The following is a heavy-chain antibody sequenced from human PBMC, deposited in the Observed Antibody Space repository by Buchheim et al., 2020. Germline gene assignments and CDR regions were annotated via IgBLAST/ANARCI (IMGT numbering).Heavy chain of an antibody. J-gene: IGHJ4*02. Sequence: QVQLQESGPGLVKPSQTLSLTCTVSGGSISSGGYYWSWIRQHPGKGLEWIGYIYYSGGTYYNPSLKSRVTISVAKSKNKFSLKLSSVTAADTAVYYCARDQVGYCSGGSCHPTPDYWGQGTL. CDR1: GGSISSGGYY. D-gene: IGHD2-15*01. CDR2: IYYSGGT. CDR3: ARDQVGYCSGGSCHPTPDY. V-gene: IGHV4-31*03.